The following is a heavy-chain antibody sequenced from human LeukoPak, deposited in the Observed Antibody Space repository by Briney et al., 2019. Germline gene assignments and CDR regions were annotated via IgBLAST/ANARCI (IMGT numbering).Heavy chain of an antibody. D-gene: IGHD1-26*01. CDR2: INPSGGST. J-gene: IGHJ4*02. V-gene: IGHV1-46*01. Sequence: ASVKVSCKASGYTFTSYYMYWVRQAPGQGLEWMGIINPSGGSTSYAQKLQGRVTMTRDTSTSTVYMELSSLRSEDTAVYYCAREGATDDYFDYWGQGTLVTVSS. CDR1: GYTFTSYY. CDR3: AREGATDDYFDY.